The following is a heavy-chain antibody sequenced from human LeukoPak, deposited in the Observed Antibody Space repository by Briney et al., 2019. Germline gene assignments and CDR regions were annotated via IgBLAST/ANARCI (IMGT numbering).Heavy chain of an antibody. J-gene: IGHJ4*02. CDR2: INPNSGGT. V-gene: IGHV1-2*02. Sequence: ASVKVSCKASGYTFTSYDINWVRQATGQGLEWMGWINPNSGGTNYAQKFQGRVTMTRDTSISTAYMELSRLRSDDTAVYYCARGRYCGGDCYSDFDYWGQETLVTVSS. CDR1: GYTFTSYD. CDR3: ARGRYCGGDCYSDFDY. D-gene: IGHD2-21*01.